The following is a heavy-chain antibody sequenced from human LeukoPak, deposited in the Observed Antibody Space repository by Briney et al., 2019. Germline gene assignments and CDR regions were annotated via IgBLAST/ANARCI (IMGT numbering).Heavy chain of an antibody. V-gene: IGHV4-34*01. CDR2: INHSGST. CDR1: GGSISSYY. J-gene: IGHJ4*02. CDR3: ARGNIKHAYFDY. Sequence: SETLSLTCTVSGGSISSYYWSWIRQPPGKGLEWIGEINHSGSTNYNPSLKSRVTISVDTSKNQFSLKLSSVTAADTAVYYCARGNIKHAYFDYWGQGTLVTVSS.